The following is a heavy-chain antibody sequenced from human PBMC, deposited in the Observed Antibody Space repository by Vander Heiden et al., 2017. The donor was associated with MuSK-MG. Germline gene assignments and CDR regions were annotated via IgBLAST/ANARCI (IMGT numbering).Heavy chain of an antibody. CDR3: ARPSVKPDLYYYYYIDV. Sequence: QVQLVQSGAEVKKPGSSVKVPCKASGGTFTSYAISWVRQAPGQGLEWMGGIIPILGRADYAQKFQGRVTITADGPTSTVYMELNSLTSEDTAVYYCARPSVKPDLYYYYYIDVWGEGTTVTVSS. CDR2: IIPILGRA. CDR1: GGTFTSYA. J-gene: IGHJ6*03. V-gene: IGHV1-69*11. D-gene: IGHD3-16*02.